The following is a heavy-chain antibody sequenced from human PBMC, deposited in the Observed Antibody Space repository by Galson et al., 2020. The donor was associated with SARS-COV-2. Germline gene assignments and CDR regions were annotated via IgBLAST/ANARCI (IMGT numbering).Heavy chain of an antibody. V-gene: IGHV3-53*04. Sequence: GGSLRLSCAASGFTVSSNYMSWVRQAPGKGLEWVSVIYSGGSTYYADSVKGRFTISRHSSKNTLYLQMNSLRAEDTAVYYCASYSTGYSSGPFDYWGQGTLVTVSS. CDR2: IYSGGST. D-gene: IGHD6-19*01. CDR1: GFTVSSNY. CDR3: ASYSTGYSSGPFDY. J-gene: IGHJ4*02.